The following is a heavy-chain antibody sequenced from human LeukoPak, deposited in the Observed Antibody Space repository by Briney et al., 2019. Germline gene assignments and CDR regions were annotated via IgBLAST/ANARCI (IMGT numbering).Heavy chain of an antibody. Sequence: GESLKISCKGSGYSINNYWIGWVRQLPGKGLEWMGIIYPADSDIRYSPSFQGQVTISADRSISTAYLQWSSLKASDTAMYYCARPGYSSSLDYWGQGTLVTVSS. CDR2: IYPADSDI. CDR1: GYSINNYW. D-gene: IGHD6-13*01. J-gene: IGHJ4*02. CDR3: ARPGYSSSLDY. V-gene: IGHV5-51*01.